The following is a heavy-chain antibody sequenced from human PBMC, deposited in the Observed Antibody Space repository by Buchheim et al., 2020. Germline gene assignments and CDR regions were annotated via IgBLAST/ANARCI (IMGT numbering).Heavy chain of an antibody. D-gene: IGHD3-16*02. CDR1: GASISTGDYY. Sequence: QVQLQESGPGLVKPSQTLSLTCTVSGASISTGDYYWSWIRQPPGMGLEWIGYIYYSGTTYYNPSLKSRVTISVDTSKNEFSLKLSSVTAADTAVYYCARGYNYVRGSYRYFDYWGQGTL. CDR2: IYYSGTT. J-gene: IGHJ4*02. CDR3: ARGYNYVRGSYRYFDY. V-gene: IGHV4-30-4*01.